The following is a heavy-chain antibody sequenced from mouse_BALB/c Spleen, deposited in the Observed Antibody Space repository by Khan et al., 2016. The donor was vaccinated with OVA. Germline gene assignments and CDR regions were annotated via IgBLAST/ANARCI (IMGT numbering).Heavy chain of an antibody. Sequence: VQLKQSGPELEKPGTSVKISCKASGYSFTGYNMNWVKQSNGKNLEWIGNIDPYYGTTSYNQKFKGKATLTVDTSSSTAYMQLKSLTSDDSAIYYCARVHGYYYTMDFWGQGTSVTVSS. CDR1: GYSFTGYN. V-gene: IGHV1-39*01. CDR3: ARVHGYYYTMDF. D-gene: IGHD1-1*01. CDR2: IDPYYGTT. J-gene: IGHJ4*01.